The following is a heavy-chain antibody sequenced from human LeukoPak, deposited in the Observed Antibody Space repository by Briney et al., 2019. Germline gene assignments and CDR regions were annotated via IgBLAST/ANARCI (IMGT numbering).Heavy chain of an antibody. J-gene: IGHJ5*02. CDR1: GYSFSSFW. CDR3: ARLTSFADLLTATRRSWFDP. V-gene: IGHV5-51*01. Sequence: GESLKISCQGSGYSFSSFWTAWVRQMPGKGLEWMGIIFPGDSDTRYRPSLQGQVTISVDKSIDTAFLQWSSLKASDSAIYYCARLTSFADLLTATRRSWFDPWGQGTLVTVSS. D-gene: IGHD2-21*02. CDR2: IFPGDSDT.